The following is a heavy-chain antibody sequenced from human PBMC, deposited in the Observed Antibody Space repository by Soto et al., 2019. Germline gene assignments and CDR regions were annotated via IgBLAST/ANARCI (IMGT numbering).Heavy chain of an antibody. CDR3: ARDDLDYYGSGSYSVSY. D-gene: IGHD3-10*01. CDR1: GYTFTGYY. CDR2: INPNSGGT. Sequence: QVQLVQSGAEVKKPGASVKVSCKASGYTFTGYYMHWVRQAPGQGLEWMGWINPNSGGTNYAQKFQGRVTMTRDTSISTAYMELSRLGSDDTAVYYCARDDLDYYGSGSYSVSYWGQGTLVTVSS. V-gene: IGHV1-2*02. J-gene: IGHJ4*02.